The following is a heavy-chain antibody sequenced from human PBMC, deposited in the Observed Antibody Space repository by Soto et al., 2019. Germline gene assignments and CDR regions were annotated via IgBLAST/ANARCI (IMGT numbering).Heavy chain of an antibody. CDR3: ATSQKGYNWNYFDR. J-gene: IGHJ4*02. CDR2: VFYTGFT. CDR1: GASISGSYYY. V-gene: IGHV4-39*01. Sequence: SETLSLTCAVSGASISGSYYYWAWLRQSPGKGPEWIGSVFYTGFTSYNPSLESRVSVSVDTSKSQFSLKLSAVTAADTAVYYCATSQKGYNWNYFDRWGQGALVTVSS. D-gene: IGHD1-20*01.